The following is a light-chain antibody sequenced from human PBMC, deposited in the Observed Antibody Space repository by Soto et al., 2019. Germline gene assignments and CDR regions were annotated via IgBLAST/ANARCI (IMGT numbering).Light chain of an antibody. Sequence: QSVLTQPASVSGSPGQSITISCTGTSSDVGGYNYVSWYQQHPGKAPKLMIYDVSNRPSGVSNRFSGSKSGNMASLTISGLQAEDEADYYCSSYTSSSTWNVFGTGTKLTVL. J-gene: IGLJ1*01. V-gene: IGLV2-14*01. CDR1: SSDVGGYNY. CDR2: DVS. CDR3: SSYTSSSTWNV.